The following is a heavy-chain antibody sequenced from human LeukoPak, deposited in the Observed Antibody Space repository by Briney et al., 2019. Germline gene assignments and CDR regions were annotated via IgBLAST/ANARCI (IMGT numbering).Heavy chain of an antibody. CDR1: GFTFSSYA. CDR2: ISGSGGST. V-gene: IGHV3-23*01. CDR3: ASLWFGEFH. J-gene: IGHJ4*02. D-gene: IGHD3-10*01. Sequence: GGSLRLSCAASGFTFSSYAMSGVRQAPGKGLEGVSAISGSGGSTYYGDSVKGLFTISRDNSNNPLYLQMNSLRAEDTAVYYCASLWFGEFHWGQGTLVTVSS.